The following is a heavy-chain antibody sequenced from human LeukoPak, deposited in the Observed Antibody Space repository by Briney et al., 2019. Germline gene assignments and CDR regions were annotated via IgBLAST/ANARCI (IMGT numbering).Heavy chain of an antibody. D-gene: IGHD3-22*01. J-gene: IGHJ4*02. CDR1: GGSITNTNYY. CDR2: VYYSGNT. Sequence: SETLSLTCTVSGGSITNTNYYWGWIRHPPEKGLEWIASVYYSGNTYYNPSFRSRVALSVDTSKNHFSLNLRSVTASDTAVYYCTRLLYDRSGYYYFDYWGQGILVTVSS. CDR3: TRLLYDRSGYYYFDY. V-gene: IGHV4-39*02.